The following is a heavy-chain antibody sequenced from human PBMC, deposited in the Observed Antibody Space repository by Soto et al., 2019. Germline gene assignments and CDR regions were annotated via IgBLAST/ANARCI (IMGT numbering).Heavy chain of an antibody. J-gene: IGHJ5*02. CDR3: ARGVLSIFGVVIGWFDP. CDR2: INPSGGST. D-gene: IGHD3-3*01. V-gene: IGHV1-46*01. Sequence: ASVEVSCKASGYTFTSYYMHWVRQAPGQGLEWMGIINPSGGSTSYAQKFQGRVTMTRDTSTSTVYMELSSLRSEDTAVYYCARGVLSIFGVVIGWFDPWGQGTLVTVSS. CDR1: GYTFTSYY.